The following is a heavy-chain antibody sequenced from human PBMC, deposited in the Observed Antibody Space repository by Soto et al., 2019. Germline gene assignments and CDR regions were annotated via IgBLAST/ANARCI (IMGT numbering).Heavy chain of an antibody. CDR3: AKDGYCSGTSCFAGGELDY. Sequence: EVQLVVSGGGLVQPGGSLRVSCGASGFNFDDYVMHWVRQAPGKGLEWVAGISRNGDMIGYADSVKGRFTISRDNAKNSLYLQMNSLRIDDSAVYFCAKDGYCSGTSCFAGGELDYWGQGTLVTVSS. CDR2: ISRNGDMI. CDR1: GFNFDDYV. V-gene: IGHV3-9*01. J-gene: IGHJ4*02. D-gene: IGHD2-2*01.